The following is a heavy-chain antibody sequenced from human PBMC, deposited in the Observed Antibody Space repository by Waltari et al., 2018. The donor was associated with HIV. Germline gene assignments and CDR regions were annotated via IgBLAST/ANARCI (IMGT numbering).Heavy chain of an antibody. CDR1: GFTFSDSA. CDR2: IRTKPYTFAT. V-gene: IGHV3-73*02. CDR3: TTAPGGDY. Sequence: VQLVESGGGLVQPGGSLKLSCAAPGFTFSDSAVHWVRQASGKGLEWVGHIRTKPYTFATIYAESVKGRFTFSRDDSKNTAYLEMDSLKTEDTAMYYCTTAPGGDYWGQGTLVTVSS. D-gene: IGHD3-16*01. J-gene: IGHJ4*02.